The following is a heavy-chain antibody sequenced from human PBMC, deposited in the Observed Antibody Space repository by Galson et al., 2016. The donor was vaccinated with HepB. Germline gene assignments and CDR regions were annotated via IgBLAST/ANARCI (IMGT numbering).Heavy chain of an antibody. V-gene: IGHV3-53*01. CDR2: IFSGGDT. CDR1: AFSVSSNY. Sequence: SLRLSCAASAFSVSSNYMSWVRQAPGKGLEWVSIIFSGGDTYYADSGKGRFTISRDDSKNTLYLQMNSLRAEDTAVYYCAILPGSIVPPPYYWGQGPLVTFSS. J-gene: IGHJ4*02. CDR3: AILPGSIVPPPYY. D-gene: IGHD2/OR15-2a*01.